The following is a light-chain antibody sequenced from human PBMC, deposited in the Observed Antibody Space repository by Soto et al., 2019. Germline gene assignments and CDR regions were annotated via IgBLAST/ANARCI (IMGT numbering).Light chain of an antibody. CDR2: GAS. CDR3: QQYNHWWT. V-gene: IGKV3D-7*01. J-gene: IGKJ1*01. CDR1: QSVSSSY. Sequence: EIVLTQSPATLSLSPGERATLSCRASQSVSSSYLAWYQQKPGQAPRLLIYGASSRATGIPARFSGSGSGTDFTLTISSLQSEDFAVYYCQQYNHWWTFGQGTKVDIK.